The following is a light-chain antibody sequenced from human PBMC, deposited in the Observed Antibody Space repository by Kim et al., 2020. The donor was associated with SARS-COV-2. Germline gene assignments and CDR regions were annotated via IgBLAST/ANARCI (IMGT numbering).Light chain of an antibody. CDR2: EDN. V-gene: IGLV6-57*04. Sequence: NFMLTQPHSVSESPGKTVTISCTRSSGSIASNYVQWYQQRPGSAPTTVIYEDNQRPSGVHDRFSGSIDSSSNSASLTISGLKTEDEADYYCQSYDSSNVVFGGGTQLTVL. CDR3: QSYDSSNVV. CDR1: SGSIASNY. J-gene: IGLJ2*01.